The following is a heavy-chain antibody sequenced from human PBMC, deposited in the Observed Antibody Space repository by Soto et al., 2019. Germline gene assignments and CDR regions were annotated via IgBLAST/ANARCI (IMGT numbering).Heavy chain of an antibody. Sequence: ASVKVSCKASGYTFTSYGISWVRQAPGQGLEWMGWISAYNGNTNYAQKLQGRVTMTTDTSTSTAYMELRSLRSDDTAVYYCARDIQAIPPYYFSYMDVWGKGTTVTVSS. CDR2: ISAYNGNT. CDR3: ARDIQAIPPYYFSYMDV. V-gene: IGHV1-18*01. CDR1: GYTFTSYG. D-gene: IGHD2-21*01. J-gene: IGHJ6*03.